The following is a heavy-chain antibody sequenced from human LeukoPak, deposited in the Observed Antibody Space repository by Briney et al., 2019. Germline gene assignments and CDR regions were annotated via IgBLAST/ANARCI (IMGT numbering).Heavy chain of an antibody. CDR3: ARILVREGV. Sequence: PSETLSLTCTVSGGSIRSYYWSWIRQPPGKGLEWIAEINHRGISNYNPSLKSRVTISIDPSKNQFSLNLSSLTAADTAVYYCARILVREGVWGQGVLATVSS. D-gene: IGHD3-10*01. V-gene: IGHV4-34*01. CDR1: GGSIRSYY. CDR2: INHRGIS. J-gene: IGHJ4*02.